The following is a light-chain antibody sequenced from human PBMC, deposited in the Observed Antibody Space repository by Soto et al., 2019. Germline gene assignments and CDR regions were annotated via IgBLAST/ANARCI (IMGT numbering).Light chain of an antibody. CDR1: SSDVGGYNY. Sequence: QSVLAQPASVSGSPGQSITISCTGTSSDVGGYNYVSWYQQYPGRAPKLMIYEVSNRPSGVSNRFSGSKSGNTASLTISGLQAEDEADYYWSSFTSSSTQVLGGGTKVTVL. CDR3: SSFTSSSTQV. CDR2: EVS. V-gene: IGLV2-14*01. J-gene: IGLJ3*02.